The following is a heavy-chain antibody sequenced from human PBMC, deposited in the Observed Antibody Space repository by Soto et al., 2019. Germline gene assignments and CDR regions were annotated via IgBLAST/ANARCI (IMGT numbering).Heavy chain of an antibody. CDR2: INPKTGET. D-gene: IGHD1-1*01. Sequence: QEQLVKSGTEVKKPGASVTVSCKSSGYTFTDFYLHWLRQAPGQGLEWVGWINPKTGETKSSQKFKRRVPMSRDTYVSTAYIALTRVTSDDTAMYYCATGTNGTTGWYLHWCQGT. CDR3: ATGTNGTTGWYLH. J-gene: IGHJ1*01. CDR1: GYTFTDFY. V-gene: IGHV1-2*02.